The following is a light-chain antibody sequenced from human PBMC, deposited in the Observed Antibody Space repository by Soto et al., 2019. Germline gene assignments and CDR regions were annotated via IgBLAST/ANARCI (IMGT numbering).Light chain of an antibody. CDR3: AAWDDSLNGDV. Sequence: QSVLTQPPSASGTPGRRVTISCSGSSSNIGSNTVNWYQQLPGTAPKLLIYSNNQRPSGVPDRFSGSKSGTSASLAISGLQSEDEADYYCAAWDDSLNGDVFGTGTKVTVL. V-gene: IGLV1-44*01. J-gene: IGLJ1*01. CDR1: SSNIGSNT. CDR2: SNN.